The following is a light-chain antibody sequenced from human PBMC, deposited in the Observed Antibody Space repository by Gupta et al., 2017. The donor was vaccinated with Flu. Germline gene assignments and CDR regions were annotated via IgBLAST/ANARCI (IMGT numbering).Light chain of an antibody. V-gene: IGLV2-8*01. CDR2: EVT. J-gene: IGLJ1*01. Sequence: ALTQPPSASGSPAQSVTIPCTGTSRDVGGYQLVSWYQHHPGNPPKLIIYEVTKRPSGVPDRFSASKSVSTASMTVSGLQAEDDADYYCSSYAGNDSYVFGTGTKVTVL. CDR1: SRDVGGYQL. CDR3: SSYAGNDSYV.